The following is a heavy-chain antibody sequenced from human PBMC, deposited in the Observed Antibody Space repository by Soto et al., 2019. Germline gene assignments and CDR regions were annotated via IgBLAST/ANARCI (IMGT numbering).Heavy chain of an antibody. Sequence: SETLSLTCTVSGGSISSGGYYWSWIRQPPGKGLEWIGYIYYSGSTNYNPSLKSRVTTSLDTSKNQFSLYLQMNSLRVEDRAVYYCARSVRGVSDYCGQGTLVTVSS. J-gene: IGHJ4*02. CDR1: GGSISSGGYY. V-gene: IGHV4-61*08. CDR3: ARSVRGVSDY. CDR2: IYYSGST. D-gene: IGHD3-10*01.